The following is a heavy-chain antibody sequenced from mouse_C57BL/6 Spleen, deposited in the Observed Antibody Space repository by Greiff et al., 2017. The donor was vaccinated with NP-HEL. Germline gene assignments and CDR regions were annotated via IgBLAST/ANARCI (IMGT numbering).Heavy chain of an antibody. CDR2: IYPGNSDT. CDR1: GYTFTSYW. CDR3: TRSEDYYGSSYDWFAY. D-gene: IGHD1-1*01. V-gene: IGHV1-5*01. J-gene: IGHJ3*01. Sequence: VQLQQSGTVLARPGASVKMSCKTSGYTFTSYWMHWVKQRPGQGLEWIGAIYPGNSDTSYNQKFKGKAKLTAVTSASTAYMELSSLTNEDSAVYYCTRSEDYYGSSYDWFAYWGQGTLVTVSA.